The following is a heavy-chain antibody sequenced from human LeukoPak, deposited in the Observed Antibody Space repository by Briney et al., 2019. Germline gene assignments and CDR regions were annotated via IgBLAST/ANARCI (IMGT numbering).Heavy chain of an antibody. CDR3: ARESHYDILPGYYRATFDY. V-gene: IGHV4-61*02. Sequence: PSETLSLTCTVSGGSISSGSYYWSWIRQPAGKGLEWIGRIYTSGSTNYNPSLKSRVTISVDTSKNQFSLKLSSVTAADTAVYYCARESHYDILPGYYRATFDYWGQGTLVTVSS. CDR2: IYTSGST. D-gene: IGHD3-9*01. CDR1: GGSISSGSYY. J-gene: IGHJ4*02.